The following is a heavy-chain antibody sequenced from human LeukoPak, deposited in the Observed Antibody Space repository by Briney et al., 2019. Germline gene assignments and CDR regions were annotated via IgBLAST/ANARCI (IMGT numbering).Heavy chain of an antibody. D-gene: IGHD5-12*01. Sequence: PGGSLRLSCAASGFTFDDYGMSWVRQAPGKGLEWVSGINWNGGSTGYADSVKGRFTISRDNAKNSLNLQMNSLRAEDTALYYCARDNSGYDAFDIWGQGTMVTVSS. CDR3: ARDNSGYDAFDI. V-gene: IGHV3-20*04. CDR2: INWNGGST. J-gene: IGHJ3*02. CDR1: GFTFDDYG.